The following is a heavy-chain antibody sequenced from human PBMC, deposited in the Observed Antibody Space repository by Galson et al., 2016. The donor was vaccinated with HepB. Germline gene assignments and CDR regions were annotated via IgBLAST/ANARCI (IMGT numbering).Heavy chain of an antibody. J-gene: IGHJ2*01. CDR3: ARVPPDTASGFSDL. Sequence: SETLSLTCTVSGGSISSYYWSWIRQPPGKGLEWIGFIYYSGSTNYDPSLKSRVTISVDTSKNQFSLKLSSVTAADTAVYYCARVPPDTASGFSDLWGRGTLVTVSS. CDR1: GGSISSYY. CDR2: IYYSGST. V-gene: IGHV4-59*01. D-gene: IGHD5-18*01.